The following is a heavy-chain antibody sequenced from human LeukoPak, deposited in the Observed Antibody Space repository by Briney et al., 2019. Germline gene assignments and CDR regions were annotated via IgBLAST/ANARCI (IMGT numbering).Heavy chain of an antibody. D-gene: IGHD6-13*01. V-gene: IGHV1-69*13. CDR1: VGTFSSYA. Sequence: SVTVSCKASVGTFSSYAISWVRQAPGQGLEWMGGIIPIFGTANYAHKFHGTVTITADESTSTAYMELSSLRSEDTAVDYCAREARIAAAGPPDWFDPWGQGTLVTVSS. CDR3: AREARIAAAGPPDWFDP. CDR2: IIPIFGTA. J-gene: IGHJ5*02.